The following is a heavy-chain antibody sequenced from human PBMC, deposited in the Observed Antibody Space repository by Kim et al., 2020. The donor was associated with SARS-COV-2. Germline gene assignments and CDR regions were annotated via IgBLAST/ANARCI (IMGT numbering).Heavy chain of an antibody. CDR1: EFTFSNYW. Sequence: GGSLRLSCAAYEFTFSNYWMSWVRQAPGKGLEWVASIKQDGSEKYYVESVKGRFTISRDNAKNSLHLQMNSLRAEDTAVYYCARSRSPFLWGGGTLDTV. V-gene: IGHV3-7*01. CDR2: IKQDGSEK. CDR3: ARSRSPFL. J-gene: IGHJ1*01. D-gene: IGHD3-10*01.